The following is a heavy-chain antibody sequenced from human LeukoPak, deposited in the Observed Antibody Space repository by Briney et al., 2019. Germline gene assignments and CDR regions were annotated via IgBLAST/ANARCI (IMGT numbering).Heavy chain of an antibody. Sequence: SETLSLTCTVSGGSISSHYWSWIRQPPGKGLEWIGYIYYSGSTNYNPSLKSRVPISVDTSKNQFSLKLSSATAADTAVYYCATMVVTSPTYYDYYYMDVWGKGTTVTVSS. J-gene: IGHJ6*03. CDR2: IYYSGST. CDR3: ATMVVTSPTYYDYYYMDV. V-gene: IGHV4-59*11. D-gene: IGHD4-23*01. CDR1: GGSISSHY.